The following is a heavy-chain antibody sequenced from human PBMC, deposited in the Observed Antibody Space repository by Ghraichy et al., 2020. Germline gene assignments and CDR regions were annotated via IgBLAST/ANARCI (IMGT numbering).Heavy chain of an antibody. J-gene: IGHJ5*02. CDR2: ISGSGGST. CDR1: GFTFSSYA. Sequence: GGSLRLTCAASGFTFSSYAMSWVRQAPGKGLEWVSAISGSGGSTYYADSVKGRFTISRDNSKNTLYLQMNSLRAEDTAVYYCAKNVLRYFDWSAPNWFDPWGQGTLVTVSS. CDR3: AKNVLRYFDWSAPNWFDP. D-gene: IGHD3-9*01. V-gene: IGHV3-23*01.